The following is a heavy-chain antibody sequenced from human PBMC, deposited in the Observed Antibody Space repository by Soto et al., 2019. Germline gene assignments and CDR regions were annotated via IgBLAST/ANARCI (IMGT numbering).Heavy chain of an antibody. CDR1: GYTFTSYG. CDR3: ARDTRRGDIVATIGLGP. V-gene: IGHV1-18*01. D-gene: IGHD5-12*01. CDR2: ISAYNGNT. Sequence: ASVKVSCKASGYTFTSYGISWVRQAPGQGLEWMGWISAYNGNTNYAQKLQGRVTMTTDTSTSTAYMELRSPRSDDTAVYYCARDTRRGDIVATIGLGPWGQGTLVTVSS. J-gene: IGHJ5*02.